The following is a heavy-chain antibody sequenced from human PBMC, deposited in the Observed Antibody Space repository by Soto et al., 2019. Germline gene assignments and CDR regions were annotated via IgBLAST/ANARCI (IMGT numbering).Heavy chain of an antibody. CDR3: ARGRYGDY. Sequence: GASVKVSCKGSGIAFTTYSITWVRQAPGQGLEWMGWISAHNGNTNYAQKLQGRVTVSRDTSTSTAYMELRSLRSDDTAVYYCARGRYGDYWGQGTLVTVSS. J-gene: IGHJ4*02. CDR2: ISAHNGNT. D-gene: IGHD1-1*01. V-gene: IGHV1-18*01. CDR1: GIAFTTYS.